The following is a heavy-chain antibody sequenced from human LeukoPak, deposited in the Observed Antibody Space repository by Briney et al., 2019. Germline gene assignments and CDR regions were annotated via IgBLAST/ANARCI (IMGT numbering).Heavy chain of an antibody. CDR3: ARVSGLLGLTYYYYGMDV. D-gene: IGHD3-16*01. CDR1: GGSISSYY. J-gene: IGHJ6*02. Sequence: SETLSLTCTVSGGSISSYYWSWIRQPAGKGLEWIGRIYTSGSTNYNPSLKSRVTMSVDTSKNQFSLKLSSVTAADTAVYYCARVSGLLGLTYYYYGMDVWGQGTTVTVSS. V-gene: IGHV4-4*07. CDR2: IYTSGST.